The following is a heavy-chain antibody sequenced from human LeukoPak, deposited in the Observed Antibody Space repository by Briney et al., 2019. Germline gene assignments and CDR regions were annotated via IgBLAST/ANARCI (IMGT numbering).Heavy chain of an antibody. D-gene: IGHD3-10*01. V-gene: IGHV4-59*01. CDR1: GGSISSYY. CDR3: ARDAYYYGSGSYWSWFDP. J-gene: IGHJ5*02. Sequence: SETLSLPCTVSGGSISSYYWSWIRQPPGKGLEWIGYIYYSGSTNYNPSLTSRVTISVDTSKNQFSLKLSSVTAADTAVYYCARDAYYYGSGSYWSWFDPWGQGTLVTVSS. CDR2: IYYSGST.